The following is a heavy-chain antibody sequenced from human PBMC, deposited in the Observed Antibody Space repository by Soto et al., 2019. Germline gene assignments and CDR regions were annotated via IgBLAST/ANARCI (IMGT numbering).Heavy chain of an antibody. CDR2: IFPGDSDT. D-gene: IGHD3-9*01. J-gene: IGHJ6*02. CDR1: GYSFTSYW. Sequence: PGESLKISCKGSGYSFTSYWIGWVRQMPGKGLEWIGFIFPGDSDTRYSPSFQGQVTISADKSISTAYLQWSSLKASDTAMYYCAREGYDILTGYYKTYYYYGMDVWGQGTTVTVSS. CDR3: AREGYDILTGYYKTYYYYGMDV. V-gene: IGHV5-51*01.